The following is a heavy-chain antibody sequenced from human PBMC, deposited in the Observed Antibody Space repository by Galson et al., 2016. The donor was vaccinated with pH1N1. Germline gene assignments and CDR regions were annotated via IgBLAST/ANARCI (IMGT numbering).Heavy chain of an antibody. CDR3: AREDYYDTDLSDWYFDL. CDR1: GGTFGSYG. CDR2: IIPIFNTT. Sequence: SVKVSCKASGGTFGSYGINWVRQAPGQGLEWMGGIIPIFNTTKYAQNFQGRVKITADESTTTAYMELSSLRSEDTAVYYCAREDYYDTDLSDWYFDLWGRGTLLTVSS. D-gene: IGHD3-22*01. V-gene: IGHV1-69*13. J-gene: IGHJ2*01.